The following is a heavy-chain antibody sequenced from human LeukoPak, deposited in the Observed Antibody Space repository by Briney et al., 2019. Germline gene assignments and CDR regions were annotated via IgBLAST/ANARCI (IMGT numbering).Heavy chain of an antibody. CDR2: TNTNTGNP. J-gene: IGHJ1*01. Sequence: ASVKVSCKASGYTFTSYAMNWVRQAPGQGLEWMGWTNTNTGNPTYAQGFTGRFVFSLDTSVSTAYLQISSLKAEDTAVYYCAKGIAAAGTSVDEYFQHWGQGTLVTVSS. CDR1: GYTFTSYA. CDR3: AKGIAAAGTSVDEYFQH. D-gene: IGHD6-13*01. V-gene: IGHV7-4-1*02.